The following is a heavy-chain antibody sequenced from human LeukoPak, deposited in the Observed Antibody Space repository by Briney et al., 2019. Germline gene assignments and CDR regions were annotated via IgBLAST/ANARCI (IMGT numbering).Heavy chain of an antibody. J-gene: IGHJ4*02. CDR1: GGSNSSGDYY. CDR3: ARVIQGSSALMVFDY. CDR2: IYYSGST. V-gene: IGHV4-30-4*08. Sequence: PSQTLSLTCTVSGGSNSSGDYYWSWIRQPPGEGLEWIGYIYYSGSTYYNPSLKSRVTISVDTSKNQFSLKLSSVTAADTAVYYCARVIQGSSALMVFDYWGQGTLVTVSS. D-gene: IGHD6-6*01.